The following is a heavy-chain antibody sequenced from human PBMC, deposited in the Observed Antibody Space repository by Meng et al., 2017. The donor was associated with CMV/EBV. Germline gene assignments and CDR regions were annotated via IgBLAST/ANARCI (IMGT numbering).Heavy chain of an antibody. CDR3: ARERIAAAGTDAFDI. V-gene: IGHV3-66*02. CDR1: GFTFSSNY. J-gene: IGHJ3*02. Sequence: SCAASGFTFSSNYMSWVRQAPGKGLEWVSVIYSGGSTYYADPVKGRFTISRDKSKNTLYLQMNSLRAEDTAVYYCARERIAAAGTDAFDIWGQGTMVTVSS. D-gene: IGHD6-13*01. CDR2: IYSGGST.